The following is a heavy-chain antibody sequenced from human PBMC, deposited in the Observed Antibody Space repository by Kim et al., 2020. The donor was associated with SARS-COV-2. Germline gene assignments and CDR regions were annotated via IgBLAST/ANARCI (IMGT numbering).Heavy chain of an antibody. V-gene: IGHV1-2*02. Sequence: AQKFQGRVTMTRDTSISTVYMELSRLRSDDTAVYYCARDGDWSILTGYYNYWGQGTLVTVSS. J-gene: IGHJ4*02. CDR3: ARDGDWSILTGYYNY. D-gene: IGHD3-9*01.